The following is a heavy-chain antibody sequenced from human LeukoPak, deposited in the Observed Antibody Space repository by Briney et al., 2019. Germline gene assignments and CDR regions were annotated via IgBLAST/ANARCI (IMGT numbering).Heavy chain of an antibody. CDR2: ISAYNGNT. CDR3: ARDGRIAVPGTALDY. D-gene: IGHD6-19*01. V-gene: IGHV1-18*01. J-gene: IGHJ4*02. Sequence: ASVKVSCKASGYTFTSYGISWVRQAPGQGLEWMGWISAYNGNTNYAQKLQGRVTMTTDTATSTPYMELRSLRSDDTAVYYCARDGRIAVPGTALDYWGQGTLVTVSS. CDR1: GYTFTSYG.